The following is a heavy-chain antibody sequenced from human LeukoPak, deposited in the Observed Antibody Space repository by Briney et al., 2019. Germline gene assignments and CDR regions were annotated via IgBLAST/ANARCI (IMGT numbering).Heavy chain of an antibody. V-gene: IGHV4-59*11. CDR2: ICNSGST. J-gene: IGHJ4*02. CDR1: GDSISSHC. D-gene: IGHD2-21*01. CDR3: ARHISRETIDY. Sequence: SETLSLTCIVSGDSISSHCWSWIRQPPGKGLEWAGYICNSGSTNYNPSLRSRVTMSVDTSKNQFSLKLNSVTAADTAIYYCARHISRETIDYWGQGTLVTVSS.